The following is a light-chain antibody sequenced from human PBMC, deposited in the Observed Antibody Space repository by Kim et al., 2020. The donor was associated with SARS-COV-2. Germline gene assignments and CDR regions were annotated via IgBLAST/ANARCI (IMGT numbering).Light chain of an antibody. CDR1: QRVSSSY. Sequence: SPGESAAPSCRARQRVSSSYLAWYQQKPGQAPRLLIYGASSRATGIPDRFSGSGSGTDFTLTISRLEPEDFAVYYCQQYGSSPWTFGQGTKVDIK. CDR3: QQYGSSPWT. V-gene: IGKV3-20*01. CDR2: GAS. J-gene: IGKJ1*01.